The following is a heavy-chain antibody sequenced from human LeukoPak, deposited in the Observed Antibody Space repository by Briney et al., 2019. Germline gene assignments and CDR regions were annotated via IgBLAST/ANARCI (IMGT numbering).Heavy chain of an antibody. J-gene: IGHJ6*02. CDR1: GFTVDSNY. CDR3: ARGFGKAAANVFGGYTMDV. Sequence: PGGSLRLSCAASGFTVDSNYMSWVRPAPGKGLEWVSLIYTGGSTYYADSVRGRFTISRDNSKNTLYLQMNSLRPEDTAVYYCARGFGKAAANVFGGYTMDVWGQGTTVTVSS. CDR2: IYTGGST. V-gene: IGHV3-66*02. D-gene: IGHD6-13*01.